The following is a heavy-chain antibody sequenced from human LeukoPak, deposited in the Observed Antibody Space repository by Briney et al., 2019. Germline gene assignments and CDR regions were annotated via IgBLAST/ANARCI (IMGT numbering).Heavy chain of an antibody. V-gene: IGHV4-34*01. D-gene: IGHD3-22*01. CDR2: INHSGST. Sequence: SETLSLTRAVYGGSFSGYYWSWIRQPPGKGLEWIGEINHSGSTNYNPSLKSRVTISVDTSKNQFSLKLSSVTAADTAVYYCVYNPADSSGYYVDYWGQGTLVTVSS. J-gene: IGHJ4*02. CDR1: GGSFSGYY. CDR3: VYNPADSSGYYVDY.